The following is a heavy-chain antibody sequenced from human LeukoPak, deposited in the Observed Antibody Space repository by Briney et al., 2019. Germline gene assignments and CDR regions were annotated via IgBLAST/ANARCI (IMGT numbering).Heavy chain of an antibody. Sequence: GGSLRLSCAASGFTLSSYSMNWVRQAPGKGLEWVSSISTSSSYIYYADSVKGRFTISRDNAKNSLYLQMNSLRAEDTAVYYCARDFYGGYDYDYWGQGTLVTVSS. CDR3: ARDFYGGYDYDY. J-gene: IGHJ4*02. CDR2: ISTSSSYI. D-gene: IGHD5-12*01. V-gene: IGHV3-21*01. CDR1: GFTLSSYS.